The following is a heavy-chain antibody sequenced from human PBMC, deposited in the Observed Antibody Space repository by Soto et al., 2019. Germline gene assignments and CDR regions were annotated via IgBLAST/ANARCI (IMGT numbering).Heavy chain of an antibody. CDR2: FSSSSSYI. Sequence: PGGSLRLSCAASGFTFSSYSMNWVRQAPGKGLEWVSSFSSSSSYIYYADSVKGRFTISRDNAKNSLYLQMNSLRAEDTAVYYCAREIMITFGGVIVIPLNYFDYWGQGTLVTVSS. CDR3: AREIMITFGGVIVIPLNYFDY. D-gene: IGHD3-16*02. V-gene: IGHV3-21*06. CDR1: GFTFSSYS. J-gene: IGHJ4*02.